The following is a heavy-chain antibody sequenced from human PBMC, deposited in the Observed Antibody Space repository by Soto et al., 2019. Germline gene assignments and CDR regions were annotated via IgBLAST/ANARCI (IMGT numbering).Heavy chain of an antibody. CDR2: IYSGGST. D-gene: IGHD3-22*01. Sequence: EKQLVESGGGLVKPGESLRLSCAVSGITFINAWMSWVRQAPGKGLEWVSVIYSGGSTYYADSVKGRFTISRDNSKNTLYLQMNSLRAEDTAVYYCARVYDSSGYYSDGGDYYFDYWGQGTLVTVSS. CDR3: ARVYDSSGYYSDGGDYYFDY. CDR1: GITFINAW. J-gene: IGHJ4*02. V-gene: IGHV3-66*01.